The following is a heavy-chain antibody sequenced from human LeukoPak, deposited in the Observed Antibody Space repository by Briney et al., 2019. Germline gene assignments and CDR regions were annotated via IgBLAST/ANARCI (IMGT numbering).Heavy chain of an antibody. CDR3: ARRPYAGAFDI. CDR2: ISWNSGSI. V-gene: IGHV3-9*01. J-gene: IGHJ3*02. D-gene: IGHD4-17*01. CDR1: GYTFYDYA. Sequence: PGGSLRLSCAASGYTFYDYAMHWVRHAPGKGLEWVSGISWNSGSIGYADSVKGRFTISRDNSKNTLYLQMGSLRVEDTAIYYCARRPYAGAFDIWGQGTMVTVSS.